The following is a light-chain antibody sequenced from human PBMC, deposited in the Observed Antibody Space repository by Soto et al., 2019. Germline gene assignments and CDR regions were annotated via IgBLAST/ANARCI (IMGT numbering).Light chain of an antibody. V-gene: IGKV3-20*01. Sequence: IVLTQSPGTLSLSPGERATLSCRASQSVSNQLAWYQQKPGQAPRLLIYSASSRATGIPNRFSGSGSGTDFTLTISRLEPEDSGVYYCQQYASAFGQGTKLEIK. CDR3: QQYASA. CDR2: SAS. CDR1: QSVSNQ. J-gene: IGKJ2*01.